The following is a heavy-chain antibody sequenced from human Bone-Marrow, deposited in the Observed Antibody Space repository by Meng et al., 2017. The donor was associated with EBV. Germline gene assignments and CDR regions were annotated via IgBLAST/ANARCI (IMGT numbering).Heavy chain of an antibody. CDR3: TRQFILGDYVGQH. D-gene: IGHD4-17*01. CDR2: IRSKANNYAT. Sequence: EVQLVESGGGSVQPGGSRKLSCAASGFVFSGSSMHWVRQAPGRGPEFVARIRSKANNYATSYAASVTGRFTISRDDSKETSYLQMNSLKIEDTAVYYCTRQFILGDYVGQHWGQGTLVTVSS. V-gene: IGHV3-73*02. CDR1: GFVFSGSS. J-gene: IGHJ1*01.